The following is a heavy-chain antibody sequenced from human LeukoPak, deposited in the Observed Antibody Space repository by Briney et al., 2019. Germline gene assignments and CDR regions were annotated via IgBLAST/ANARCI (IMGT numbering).Heavy chain of an antibody. CDR1: GGTFSSYA. V-gene: IGHV1-69*05. CDR2: IIPIFGTA. CDR3: ARAMGERNYLRFDP. J-gene: IGHJ5*02. Sequence: SVKVSCKASGGTFSSYAISWVRQAPGQGLEWMGGIIPIFGTANYAQKFQGRVTITTDESTSTAYMELSRLRSDDTAVYYCARAMGERNYLRFDPWGQGTLVTVSS. D-gene: IGHD1-7*01.